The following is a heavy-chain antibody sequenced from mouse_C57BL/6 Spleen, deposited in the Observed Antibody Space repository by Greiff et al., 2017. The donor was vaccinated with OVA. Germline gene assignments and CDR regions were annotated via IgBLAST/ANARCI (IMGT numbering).Heavy chain of an antibody. CDR2: ISSGSSTI. J-gene: IGHJ4*01. CDR1: GFTFSDYG. V-gene: IGHV5-17*01. Sequence: EVQRVESGGGLVKPGGSLKLSCAASGFTFSDYGMHWVRQAPEKGLEWVAYISSGSSTIYYADTVKGRFTISRGNAKNTLFLQMTSVWSEDTAMYYSARRDDGYYWYAMDYWGQGTSVTVSS. CDR3: ARRDDGYYWYAMDY. D-gene: IGHD2-3*01.